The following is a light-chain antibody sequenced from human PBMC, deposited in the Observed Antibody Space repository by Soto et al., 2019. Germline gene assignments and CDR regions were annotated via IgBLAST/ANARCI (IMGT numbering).Light chain of an antibody. CDR1: QSVSSF. V-gene: IGKV3-15*01. Sequence: EVVMTQSPATLSVSPGERATLSCRASQSVSSFLAWYQHSPGQAPRLLIYGASTRATGIPARFSGSGSGTEFTLTISSLQSEDFAVYYCQQYNKWPITFGGGTKVDIK. J-gene: IGKJ4*01. CDR3: QQYNKWPIT. CDR2: GAS.